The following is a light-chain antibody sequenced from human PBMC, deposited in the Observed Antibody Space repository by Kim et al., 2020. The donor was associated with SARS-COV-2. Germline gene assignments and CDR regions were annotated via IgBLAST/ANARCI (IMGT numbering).Light chain of an antibody. CDR3: NSRDRSGNHLV. CDR1: SLRNYY. J-gene: IGLJ3*02. V-gene: IGLV3-19*01. Sequence: SSELTQDPAVSVALGQTVRITCQGDSLRNYYATWYQQKPGQAPVLANFGKNNRPSGIPDRFSGSSSGNTASLSITGAQAEDEADYYCNSRDRSGNHLVFG. CDR2: GKN.